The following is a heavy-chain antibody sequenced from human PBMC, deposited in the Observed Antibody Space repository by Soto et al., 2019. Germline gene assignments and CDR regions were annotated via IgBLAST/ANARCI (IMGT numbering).Heavy chain of an antibody. CDR2: ISGSGNDI. V-gene: IGHV3-23*01. Sequence: EVQLLESGGGLVQPGGSLRLSCAASGFTFGNYAMSWVRQAPGKGLEWVSAISGSGNDIYYADSVKGRLTVSRDNSKNTRYLQMNSLRAEDTAVYFCAKDQQLGGGNWFDPWGQGTLVTVSS. CDR1: GFTFGNYA. J-gene: IGHJ5*02. D-gene: IGHD6-6*01. CDR3: AKDQQLGGGNWFDP.